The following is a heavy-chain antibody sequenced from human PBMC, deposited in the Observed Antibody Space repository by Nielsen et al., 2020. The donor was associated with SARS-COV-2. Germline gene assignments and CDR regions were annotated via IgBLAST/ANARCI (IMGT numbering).Heavy chain of an antibody. CDR1: GYTFTSYG. CDR3: AVIAAAGYYYYYGMDV. D-gene: IGHD6-13*01. Sequence: ASVKVSCKASGYTFTSYGISWVRQAPGQGLEWMGWISAYNGNTNYAQKLQGRVTMTTDTSTSTAYMELRSLRSDDTAVYYCAVIAAAGYYYYYGMDVWGQGTTVTVSS. CDR2: ISAYNGNT. J-gene: IGHJ6*02. V-gene: IGHV1-18*01.